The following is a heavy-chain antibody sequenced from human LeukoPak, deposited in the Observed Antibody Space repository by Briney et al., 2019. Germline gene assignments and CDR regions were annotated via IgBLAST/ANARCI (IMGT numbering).Heavy chain of an antibody. CDR3: AKDADPRPFYFDY. V-gene: IGHV3-23*01. CDR2: ISGSGGST. Sequence: PGASLRLSCAASGFTFSSYAMSWVRQAPGKGLECVSEISGSGGSTYYADSVKGRFTISRDNSKNTLYLQMNSLRVEDTAVYYCAKDADPRPFYFDYWGQGILVTVSS. CDR1: GFTFSSYA. J-gene: IGHJ4*02.